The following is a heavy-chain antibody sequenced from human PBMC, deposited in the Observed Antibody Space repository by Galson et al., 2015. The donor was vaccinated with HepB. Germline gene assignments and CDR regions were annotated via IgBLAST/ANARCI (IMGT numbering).Heavy chain of an antibody. D-gene: IGHD6-19*01. Sequence: SLSLACAAAGVTFSDYFRAWIRQAPGGGLEWLSSISSGGGSSYYIDSVKGRFTSFRDNAKDSFYLQMNCRRAADTSVYFFARADSSSGWYHVYWGQGTLVTVSS. V-gene: IGHV3-11*01. J-gene: IGHJ4*02. CDR3: ARADSSSGWYHVY. CDR2: ISSGGGSS. CDR1: GVTFSDYF.